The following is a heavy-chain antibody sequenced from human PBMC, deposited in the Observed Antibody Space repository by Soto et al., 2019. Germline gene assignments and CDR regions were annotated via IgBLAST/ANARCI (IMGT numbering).Heavy chain of an antibody. J-gene: IGHJ3*02. Sequence: QVQLVESGGGVVQPGRSLRLSCAASGFTFSSYGMHWVRQAPGKGLEWVAVIWYDGSNKYYADSVKGRFTISRDNSKNTLYLQMNSLRAEDTAVYYCAREGGTIFQLDAGAFDIWGQGTMVTVSS. D-gene: IGHD3-3*01. CDR2: IWYDGSNK. V-gene: IGHV3-33*01. CDR3: AREGGTIFQLDAGAFDI. CDR1: GFTFSSYG.